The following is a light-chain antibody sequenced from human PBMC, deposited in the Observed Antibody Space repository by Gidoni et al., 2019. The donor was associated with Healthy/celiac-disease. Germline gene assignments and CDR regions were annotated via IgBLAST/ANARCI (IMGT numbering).Light chain of an antibody. J-gene: IGLJ3*02. CDR1: VLAKKY. Sequence: SYELTQHSSVSVSPGQTARITRSGDVLAKKYARWFQQKPGQAPVLVMYKDSGRPSGIPERFSGSSSGATVTLTISGAQVEDEAYYYCYSAADNNVWVFGGGTKLTVL. CDR2: KDS. V-gene: IGLV3-27*01. CDR3: YSAADNNVWV.